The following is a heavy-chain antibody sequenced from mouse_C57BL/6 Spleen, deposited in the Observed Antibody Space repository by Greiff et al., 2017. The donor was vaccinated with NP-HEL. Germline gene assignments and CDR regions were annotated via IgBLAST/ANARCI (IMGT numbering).Heavy chain of an antibody. Sequence: EVQLQQSGPELVKPGASVKISCKASGYTFTDYYMNWVKQSHGKSLEWIGDINPNNGGTSYNQKFKGKATLTVDKSSSTAYMELRSLTSEDSAVYYCAREEYYGSSTGAMDYWGQGTSVTVSS. CDR3: AREEYYGSSTGAMDY. V-gene: IGHV1-26*01. J-gene: IGHJ4*01. D-gene: IGHD1-1*01. CDR1: GYTFTDYY. CDR2: INPNNGGT.